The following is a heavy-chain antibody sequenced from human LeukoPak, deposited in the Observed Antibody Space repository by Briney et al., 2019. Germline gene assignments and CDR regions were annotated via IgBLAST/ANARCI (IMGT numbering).Heavy chain of an antibody. CDR3: AKDGFSGSYLNYYYMDV. CDR1: GYTFTGYY. V-gene: IGHV1-2*02. Sequence: ASVKVSCKASGYTFTGYYMHWVRQAPGQGLEWMGWINPNSGGTNYAQKFQGRVTMTRDTSISTAYMEVSRLRSDDTAVYYCAKDGFSGSYLNYYYMDVWGKGTTVTVSS. CDR2: INPNSGGT. D-gene: IGHD1-26*01. J-gene: IGHJ6*03.